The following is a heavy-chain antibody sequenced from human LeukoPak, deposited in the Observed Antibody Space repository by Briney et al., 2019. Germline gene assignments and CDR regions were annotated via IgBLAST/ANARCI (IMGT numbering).Heavy chain of an antibody. D-gene: IGHD5-12*01. J-gene: IGHJ4*02. CDR1: GGSISSSSYY. CDR2: IYYSGST. CDR3: ASPREIVATIRWGY. Sequence: SETLSLTCTVSGGSISSSSYYWGWIRQPPGKGLEWIGSIYYSGSTYYNPSLKSRVTISVDTSKNQFSLKLSSVTAADTAVYYCASPREIVATIRWGYWGQGTLVTVSS. V-gene: IGHV4-39*07.